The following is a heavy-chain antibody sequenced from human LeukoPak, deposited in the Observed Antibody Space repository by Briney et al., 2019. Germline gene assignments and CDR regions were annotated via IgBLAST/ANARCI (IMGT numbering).Heavy chain of an antibody. J-gene: IGHJ5*02. CDR3: ARGRRLYSSSWYFTRWFDP. D-gene: IGHD6-13*01. V-gene: IGHV4-34*01. CDR2: INHSGST. CDR1: GGSFSGYY. Sequence: SETLSLTCAVYGGSFSGYYWSWIRPPPGKGLEWIGEINHSGSTNYNPSLKSRVTISVDTSKNQFSLKLSSVTAADTAVYYCARGRRLYSSSWYFTRWFDPWGQGTLVTVSS.